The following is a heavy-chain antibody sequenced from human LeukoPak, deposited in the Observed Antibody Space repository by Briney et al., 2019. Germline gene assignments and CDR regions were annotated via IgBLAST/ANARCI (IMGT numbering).Heavy chain of an antibody. Sequence: GASVKVSCKASGYTFTSYGISWVRQAPGQGLEWMGWISAYNGNTNYAQKLQGRVTMTTDTSTSTAYMELRSLRSDDTAVYYCATRGREGYYYYYMDVWGKGTTVTVSS. V-gene: IGHV1-18*01. CDR3: ATRGREGYYYYYMDV. J-gene: IGHJ6*03. CDR2: ISAYNGNT. D-gene: IGHD3-10*01. CDR1: GYTFTSYG.